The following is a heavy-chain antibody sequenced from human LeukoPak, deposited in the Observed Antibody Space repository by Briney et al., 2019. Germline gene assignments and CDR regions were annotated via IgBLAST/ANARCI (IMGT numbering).Heavy chain of an antibody. CDR2: ISSSGSTI. D-gene: IGHD3-3*01. J-gene: IGHJ3*02. CDR3: ARWFRTPRYYDFWSGYYTNAFDI. Sequence: PGGSLRLSCAASGFTFSSYEMNWVRQAPGKGLEWVSYISSSGSTIYYADSVKGRFTISRDNAKNSLYLQMNSLRAEDTAVYYCARWFRTPRYYDFWSGYYTNAFDIWGQGTMVTVSS. V-gene: IGHV3-48*03. CDR1: GFTFSSYE.